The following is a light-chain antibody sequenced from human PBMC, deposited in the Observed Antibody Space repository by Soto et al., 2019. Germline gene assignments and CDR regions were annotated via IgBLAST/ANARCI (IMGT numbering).Light chain of an antibody. Sequence: EIVMTQSPATLSLSPGERATLSCWASQSISTKLAWYQHRPGQAPRLLIYGASTRATGIPARFSGRGSGTEFTLTISSLQSVDFAVYYCQQYDNWPQTFGQGTKVDIK. V-gene: IGKV3-15*01. J-gene: IGKJ1*01. CDR3: QQYDNWPQT. CDR1: QSISTK. CDR2: GAS.